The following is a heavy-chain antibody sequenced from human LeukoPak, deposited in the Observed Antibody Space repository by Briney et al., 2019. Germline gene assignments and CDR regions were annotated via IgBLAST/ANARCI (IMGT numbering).Heavy chain of an antibody. J-gene: IGHJ4*02. V-gene: IGHV4-4*02. CDR2: INHSGST. Sequence: PSETLSLTCAVSGGSISSSNWWSWIRQPPGKGLEWIGEINHSGSTNYNPSLKSRVTISVDTSKNQFSLKLSSVTAADTAVYYCARGGAYYDFWSGYYPQFDYWGQGTLVTVSS. D-gene: IGHD3-3*01. CDR1: GGSISSSNW. CDR3: ARGGAYYDFWSGYYPQFDY.